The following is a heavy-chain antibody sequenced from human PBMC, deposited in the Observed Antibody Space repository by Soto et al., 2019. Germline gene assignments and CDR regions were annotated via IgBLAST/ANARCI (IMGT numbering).Heavy chain of an antibody. CDR2: INSDGSST. CDR1: GFTFNTYW. J-gene: IGHJ6*02. V-gene: IGHV3-74*01. Sequence: LRLSCVASGFTFNTYWMHWVRQAPGKGLVWVSRINSDGSSTSCADSVKGRFTISRDNAKNTVYLQMNSLSGEDTALYYCARGLKNYYGSDVWGQGTTVTAP. CDR3: ARGLKNYYGSDV.